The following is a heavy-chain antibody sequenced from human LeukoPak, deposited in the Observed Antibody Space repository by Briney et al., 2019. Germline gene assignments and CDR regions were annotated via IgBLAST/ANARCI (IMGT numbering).Heavy chain of an antibody. D-gene: IGHD6-19*01. J-gene: IGHJ4*02. CDR1: GFTFSSYG. V-gene: IGHV3-33*01. CDR3: ARDSSGWYFDY. CDR2: IWYDVINK. Sequence: PGGSLRLSCAASGFTFSSYGMHWDRQAPGKGRGWVAVIWYDVINKYYADSVKGRFTISRDNSKNPLYLEMNSMRGEDTAVYYCARDSSGWYFDYWGQGTLVTVSS.